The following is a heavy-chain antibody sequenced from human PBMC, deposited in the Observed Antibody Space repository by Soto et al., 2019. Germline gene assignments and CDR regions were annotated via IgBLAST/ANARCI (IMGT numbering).Heavy chain of an antibody. CDR3: ARLARDIVVVVAAGVVSRLNWFAP. J-gene: IGHJ5*02. V-gene: IGHV4-39*01. CDR2: IYYSGST. Sequence: SGTLSLTCTVSGGSISSSSYYWGWIRQPPGKGLEWIGSIYYSGSTYYNPSLKSRVTISVDTSKNQFSLKLSSVTAADTAVYYCARLARDIVVVVAAGVVSRLNWFAPWGQGTLVIVSS. D-gene: IGHD2-15*01. CDR1: GGSISSSSYY.